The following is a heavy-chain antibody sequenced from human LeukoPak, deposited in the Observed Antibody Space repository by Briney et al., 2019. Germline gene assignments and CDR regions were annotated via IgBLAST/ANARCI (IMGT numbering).Heavy chain of an antibody. J-gene: IGHJ4*02. Sequence: SGGTLRLSCAASGFTFSTYGMSWVRQAPGKGLEWVSSISASAAMTYYADSVKGRFTVSRDNSNNRLYLQMSGLTAADTAVYYCAKDRSIGTYYTFDHWGQGTLVTVSS. D-gene: IGHD1-26*01. CDR3: AKDRSIGTYYTFDH. CDR2: ISASAAMT. CDR1: GFTFSTYG. V-gene: IGHV3-23*01.